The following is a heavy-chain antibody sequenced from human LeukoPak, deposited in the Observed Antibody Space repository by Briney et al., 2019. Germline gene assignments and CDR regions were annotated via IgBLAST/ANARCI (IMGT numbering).Heavy chain of an antibody. J-gene: IGHJ4*02. D-gene: IGHD3-22*01. V-gene: IGHV1-18*01. CDR1: GYTFTSYG. CDR2: ISAYNGNT. CDR3: ARAQYYYDSSGYYRRTSDFDY. Sequence: GASVKVSCKASGYTFTSYGISWVRQAPGQGLEWMGWISAYNGNTNYAQKLQGRVTMTTDTSTSTAYMELRSLRSDDTAVYYCARAQYYYDSSGYYRRTSDFDYWGQGTLVTVSS.